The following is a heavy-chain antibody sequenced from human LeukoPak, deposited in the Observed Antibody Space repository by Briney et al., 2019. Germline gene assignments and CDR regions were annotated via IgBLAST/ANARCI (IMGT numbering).Heavy chain of an antibody. CDR3: VRGGCKSTSCYDS. Sequence: GGSLRLSCAASGFNFGSYGMHWVRQAPDKGLEWLAVIRYDGSEKYYADSVKGRFTISRDNAKNTLYLQVSSLTVGDTALYYCVRGGCKSTSCYDSWGQGTLVTVSS. J-gene: IGHJ4*02. CDR2: IRYDGSEK. CDR1: GFNFGSYG. D-gene: IGHD2-2*01. V-gene: IGHV3-33*01.